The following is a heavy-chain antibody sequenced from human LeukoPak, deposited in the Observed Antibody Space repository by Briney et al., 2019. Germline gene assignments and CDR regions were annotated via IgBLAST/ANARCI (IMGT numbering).Heavy chain of an antibody. D-gene: IGHD1-26*01. CDR2: IRYDGGNE. Sequence: GGSLRLSCAASGFTFSNHGMHWVRQAPGRGLEWVTYIRYDGGNEQYAESVKGRFTISRDNSKNTVDLQMNSLRVEDTAVYYCVKGGNTAIVGATSFDYWGRGTLVTVSS. J-gene: IGHJ4*02. CDR1: GFTFSNHG. V-gene: IGHV3-30*02. CDR3: VKGGNTAIVGATSFDY.